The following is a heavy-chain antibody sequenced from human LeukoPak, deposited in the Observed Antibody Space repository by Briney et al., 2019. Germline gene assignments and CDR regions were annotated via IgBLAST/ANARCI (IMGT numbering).Heavy chain of an antibody. CDR1: GGSISNYY. Sequence: SETLSLTCTVSGGSISNYYWSWIRQPPGKGLEWIGYIYYSGSTNYNSSLKSRVTISVDTSKNQFSLKLSSVTAADTAVYYCARPDIYCSGGSCYPDAFDIWGQGTMVTVSS. J-gene: IGHJ3*02. CDR3: ARPDIYCSGGSCYPDAFDI. D-gene: IGHD2-15*01. V-gene: IGHV4-59*08. CDR2: IYYSGST.